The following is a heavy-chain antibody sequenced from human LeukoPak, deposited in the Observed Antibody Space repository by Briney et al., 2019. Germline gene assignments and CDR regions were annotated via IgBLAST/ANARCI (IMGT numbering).Heavy chain of an antibody. V-gene: IGHV1-2*02. Sequence: ASVNVSCKASGYTFSDYYMHWVRQAPGQGLEWMGWIRPKTGETKYAQKFQGRVTMTRDTSISTAYMELSRLRSDDAAVYYCATLNFGDGMEVWGQGTTVTVS. J-gene: IGHJ6*02. CDR1: GYTFSDYY. D-gene: IGHD3-10*01. CDR2: IRPKTGET. CDR3: ATLNFGDGMEV.